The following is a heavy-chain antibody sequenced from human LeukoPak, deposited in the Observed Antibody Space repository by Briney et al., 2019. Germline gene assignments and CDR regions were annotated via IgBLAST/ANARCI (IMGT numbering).Heavy chain of an antibody. D-gene: IGHD3-22*01. V-gene: IGHV4-4*09. J-gene: IGHJ6*03. CDR3: ARRATFGYYYYYYYYMDV. CDR1: GGSISSYY. CDR2: IYTSGST. Sequence: SETLSLTCTVSGGSISSYYWSWIRQPPGRGLEWIGYIYTSGSTNYNPSLKSRVTISVDMSKNQFALKLSSVTAADMAVYYCARRATFGYYYYYYYYMDVWGKGTTVTVSS.